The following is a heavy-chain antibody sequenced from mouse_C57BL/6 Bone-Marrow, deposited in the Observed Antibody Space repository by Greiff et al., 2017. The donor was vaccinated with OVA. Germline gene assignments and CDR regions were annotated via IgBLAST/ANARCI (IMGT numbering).Heavy chain of an antibody. V-gene: IGHV1-15*01. CDR2: IDPETGGT. D-gene: IGHD2-12*01. J-gene: IGHJ3*01. CDR3: TGSNDDAY. Sequence: VQGVESGAELVRPGASVTLSCKASGYTFTDYEMHWVKQTPVHGLEWIGAIDPETGGTAYNQKFKGKAILTADKSSSTSYMELRSLTSEDSAVYYCTGSNDDAYWGQGTLVTVSA. CDR1: GYTFTDYE.